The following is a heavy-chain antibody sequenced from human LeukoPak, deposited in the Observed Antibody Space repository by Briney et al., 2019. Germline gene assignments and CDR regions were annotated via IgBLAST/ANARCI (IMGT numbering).Heavy chain of an antibody. V-gene: IGHV3-7*05. Sequence: GGSLRLSCAASGFTFSSYRMNWVRQAPGRGLEWVANINEDGSEKYYVDSVKGRFTISRDNAENSLDLQMNSLRAEDTAVYYCARTYGSGSFDYWGQGTLVTISS. CDR2: INEDGSEK. CDR1: GFTFSSYR. D-gene: IGHD3-10*01. CDR3: ARTYGSGSFDY. J-gene: IGHJ4*02.